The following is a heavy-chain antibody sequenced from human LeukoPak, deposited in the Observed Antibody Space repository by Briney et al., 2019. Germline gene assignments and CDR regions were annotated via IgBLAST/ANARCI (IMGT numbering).Heavy chain of an antibody. CDR1: GFTFSTYW. CDR2: INQGGSEK. V-gene: IGHV3-7*01. D-gene: IGHD1-26*01. CDR3: ARDVGDL. Sequence: GGSLRLSCAASGFTFSTYWMGWVRQAPGKGLEWLANINQGGSEKYYVDSVKGRFTISRDTANNSLFLPMNSLGDEDTAVYYCARDVGDLWGQGTLVTVSS. J-gene: IGHJ5*02.